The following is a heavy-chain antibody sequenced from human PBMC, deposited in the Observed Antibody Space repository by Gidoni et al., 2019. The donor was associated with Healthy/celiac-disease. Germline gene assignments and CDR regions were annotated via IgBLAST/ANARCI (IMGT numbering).Heavy chain of an antibody. CDR1: GYTFTSYD. D-gene: IGHD5-18*01. CDR2: MNPNSGNT. J-gene: IGHJ6*03. Sequence: QVQLVQSGAEVKKPGASVTVSCKASGYTFTSYDINWVRQATGQGLEWMGWMNPNSGNTGYAQKFQGRVTMTRNTSISTAYMELSSLRSEDTAVYYCARGDIGYSYDWGLYYMDVWGKGTTVTVSS. CDR3: ARGDIGYSYDWGLYYMDV. V-gene: IGHV1-8*01.